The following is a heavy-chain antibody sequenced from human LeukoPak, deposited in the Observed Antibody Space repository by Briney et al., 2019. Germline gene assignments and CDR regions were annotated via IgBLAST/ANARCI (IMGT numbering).Heavy chain of an antibody. CDR2: ISGSGGST. Sequence: QPGGSLRLSCAASGFTFSSYAMSWVRQAPGKGLEWVSAISGSGGSTYYADSVKGRFTISRDNSKNTLYLQMNSLRAEGTAVYYCAKDQIVVVTAPFDYWGQGTLVTVSS. V-gene: IGHV3-23*01. CDR3: AKDQIVVVTAPFDY. D-gene: IGHD3-22*01. J-gene: IGHJ4*02. CDR1: GFTFSSYA.